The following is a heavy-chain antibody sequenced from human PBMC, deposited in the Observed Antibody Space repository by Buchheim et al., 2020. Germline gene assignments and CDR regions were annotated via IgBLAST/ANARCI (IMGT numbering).Heavy chain of an antibody. J-gene: IGHJ6*02. Sequence: QVQLVESGGGLVKPGGSLRLSCAASGFTFSDYYMSWIRQAPGKGLEWVSYISSSSSYTNYADSVKGRFTISRDNAKNSLYLQMNSLRAEDTAVYYCARERYYYDSLSSPRYGMDVWGQGTT. D-gene: IGHD3-22*01. CDR1: GFTFSDYY. V-gene: IGHV3-11*06. CDR3: ARERYYYDSLSSPRYGMDV. CDR2: ISSSSSYT.